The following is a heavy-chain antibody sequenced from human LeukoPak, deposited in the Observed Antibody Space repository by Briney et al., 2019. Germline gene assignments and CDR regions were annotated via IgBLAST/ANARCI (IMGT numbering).Heavy chain of an antibody. Sequence: PSETLSLTCAVSGGSISSGDCYWSWIRQPPGKGLEWIGYIYYSGSTYYNPSLKSRVTISVDTSKNQFSLKLSSVTAADTAVYYCARGGLQYYFDYWGQGTLVTVSS. CDR1: GGSISSGDCY. V-gene: IGHV4-30-4*01. CDR2: IYYSGST. D-gene: IGHD5-24*01. J-gene: IGHJ4*02. CDR3: ARGGLQYYFDY.